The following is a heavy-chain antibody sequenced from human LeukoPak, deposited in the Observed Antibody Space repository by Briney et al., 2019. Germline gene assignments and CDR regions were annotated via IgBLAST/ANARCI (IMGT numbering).Heavy chain of an antibody. Sequence: GGSLRLSCSASGFTLFWHVMHWVRQAPGKPREYVSFIHHNGDITSYADSVRGRFTVSRDNSKNTLFLDLTSLRTDDPAVYYCARDMSGTYSFDYWGQGTLVTVSS. CDR2: IHHNGDIT. V-gene: IGHV3-64D*06. D-gene: IGHD1-26*01. CDR3: ARDMSGTYSFDY. J-gene: IGHJ4*02. CDR1: GFTLFWHV.